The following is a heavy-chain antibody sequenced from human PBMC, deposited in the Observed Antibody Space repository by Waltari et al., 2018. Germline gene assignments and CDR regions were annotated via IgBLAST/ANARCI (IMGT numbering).Heavy chain of an antibody. J-gene: IGHJ4*02. V-gene: IGHV3-30-3*01. Sequence: QVQLVESGGGVVQPGRSLRLSCAASGFTFSSYAMHWVRQAPGKGLEWVAVISYDGSNKYYADSVKGRFTISRDNSKNTLYLQMNSLRAEDTAVYYWAKFGAGIAVASYPTDYWGQGTLVTVSS. CDR2: ISYDGSNK. CDR3: AKFGAGIAVASYPTDY. CDR1: GFTFSSYA. D-gene: IGHD6-19*01.